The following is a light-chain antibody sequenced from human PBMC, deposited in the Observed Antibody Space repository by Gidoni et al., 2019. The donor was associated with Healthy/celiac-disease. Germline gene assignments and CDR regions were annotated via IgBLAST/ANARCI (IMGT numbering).Light chain of an antibody. J-gene: IGKJ2*01. CDR1: QGISSY. CDR3: QQLNSYPFMYT. CDR2: AAS. V-gene: IGKV1-9*01. Sequence: DIQLTQSPSFLSASVGDRVTITCRASQGISSYLALYQQKPGKAPKLLIYAASTLQSGVPSRFSGSGSGTEFTLTISSLQPEDFATYYCQQLNSYPFMYTFGQGTKLEIK.